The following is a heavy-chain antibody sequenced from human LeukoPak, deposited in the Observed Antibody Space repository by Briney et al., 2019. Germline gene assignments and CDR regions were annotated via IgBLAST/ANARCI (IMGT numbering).Heavy chain of an antibody. CDR3: AKGDPSFNFDY. V-gene: IGHV3-30*18. Sequence: GGSLRLSCAASGFTFNTFAMHWVRQAPGKGLEWVAIISGDRNYKYYADSVKGRFTISRDNSKNTLFLQMNSLRAEDTAVYYCAKGDPSFNFDYWGQGTLVTVSS. J-gene: IGHJ4*02. D-gene: IGHD3-16*01. CDR2: ISGDRNYK. CDR1: GFTFNTFA.